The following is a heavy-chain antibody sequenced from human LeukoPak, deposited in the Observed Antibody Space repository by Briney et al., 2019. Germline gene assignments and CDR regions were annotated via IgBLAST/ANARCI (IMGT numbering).Heavy chain of an antibody. CDR3: ARAPVWGLLLPYYYMDV. Sequence: SGTLSLTCAVSGGSISSDNWWGWVRQTPGKGLEWIGEIYHSGGTNYNPSLKSRVTISVEKTKNQFSLKLSSVTAADTAVYYCARAPVWGLLLPYYYMDVWGKGTTVTISS. D-gene: IGHD7-27*01. CDR1: GGSISSDNW. J-gene: IGHJ6*03. V-gene: IGHV4-4*02. CDR2: IYHSGGT.